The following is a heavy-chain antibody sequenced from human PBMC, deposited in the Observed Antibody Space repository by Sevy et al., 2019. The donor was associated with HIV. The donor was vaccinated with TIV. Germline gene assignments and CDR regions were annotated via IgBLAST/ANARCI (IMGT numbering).Heavy chain of an antibody. CDR1: GFTFSSYA. D-gene: IGHD3-3*01. CDR2: ISYDGSNK. J-gene: IGHJ6*02. CDR3: ARGVAYYDFWSGSADV. Sequence: GGSLRLSCAASGFTFSSYAMHWVRQAPGKGLEWVAVISYDGSNKYYADSVKGRLTISRDNSKNTLYLQMNSLRAEDTAVYYCARGVAYYDFWSGSADVWGQGTTVTVSS. V-gene: IGHV3-30-3*01.